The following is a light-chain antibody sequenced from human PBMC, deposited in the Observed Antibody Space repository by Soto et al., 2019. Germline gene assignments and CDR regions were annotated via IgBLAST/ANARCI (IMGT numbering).Light chain of an antibody. CDR2: TAS. CDR1: QGISSY. J-gene: IGKJ1*01. CDR3: QHYDGSSWT. V-gene: IGKV1-9*01. Sequence: DIQLTQSPSFLSASVGDRVTITCRASQGISSYLAWYQQKPGKAPKLLIYTASTLQSGVPSRFSGSGSGTEFTLTISSLQPEDFAVYYCQHYDGSSWTFGQGTKVDIK.